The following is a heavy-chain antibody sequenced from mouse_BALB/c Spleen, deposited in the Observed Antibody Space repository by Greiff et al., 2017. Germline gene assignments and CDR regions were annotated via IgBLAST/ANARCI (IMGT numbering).Heavy chain of an antibody. D-gene: IGHD2-1*01. CDR2: IDPSDSYT. Sequence: VQLQQPGAELVKPGASVKLSCKASGYTFTSYWMHWVKQRPGQGLEWIGEIDPSDSYTNYNQKFKGKATLTVDKSSSTAYMQLSSLTSEDSAVYYCALYYGNYEGFAYWGQGTLVTVSA. CDR1: GYTFTSYW. CDR3: ALYYGNYEGFAY. V-gene: IGHV1-69*02. J-gene: IGHJ3*01.